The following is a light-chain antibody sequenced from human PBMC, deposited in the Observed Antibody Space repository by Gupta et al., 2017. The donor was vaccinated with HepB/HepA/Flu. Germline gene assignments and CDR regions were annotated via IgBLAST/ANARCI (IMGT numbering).Light chain of an antibody. V-gene: IGKV3-11*01. CDR2: DAS. CDR1: QSVSSY. Sequence: EIVLKQSPATLSLSAGEGATLSCRASQSVSSYLAWYQQKPGQAPRLLIYDASNRATGIPAKFSGSGSGTDFSLTISSLEPEDSAVYYCQQRSTWPLTFGGGTKVEIK. J-gene: IGKJ4*01. CDR3: QQRSTWPLT.